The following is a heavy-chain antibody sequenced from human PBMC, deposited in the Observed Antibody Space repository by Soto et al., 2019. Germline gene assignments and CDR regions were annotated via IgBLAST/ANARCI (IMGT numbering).Heavy chain of an antibody. CDR3: ARDRVFYGDYDTIDY. V-gene: IGHV1-18*01. CDR2: ISAYNGNT. CDR1: GYTFTSYG. J-gene: IGHJ4*02. D-gene: IGHD4-17*01. Sequence: QVQLVQSGAEVKKPGASVKVSCKASGYTFTSYGISWVRQAPGQGLEWMGWISAYNGNTNYAQKLQGRVTMTTDTSTSKAYMELRGLRSDDTAVYYLARDRVFYGDYDTIDYWGQGTLVTVSS.